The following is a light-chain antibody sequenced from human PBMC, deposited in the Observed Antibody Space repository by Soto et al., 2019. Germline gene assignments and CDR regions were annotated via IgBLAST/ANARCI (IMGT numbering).Light chain of an antibody. CDR1: QSVSSSF. CDR2: AAS. Sequence: EIVLTQSPGTLSLSPGERATLSCRASQSVSSSFLAWYQQRPGQAPRLLIYAASNTAPGIPDRFSGSGSGTDFTLTISRLEPEDFAVYYWQEYGTTRTVGKWTKVDI. J-gene: IGKJ1*01. V-gene: IGKV3-20*01. CDR3: QEYGTTRT.